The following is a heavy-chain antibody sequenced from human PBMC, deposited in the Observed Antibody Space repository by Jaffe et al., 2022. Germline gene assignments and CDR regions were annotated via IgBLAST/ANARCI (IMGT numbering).Heavy chain of an antibody. Sequence: QVQLQESGPGLVKPSQTLSLTCTVSGGSISSGSYYWSWIRQPAGKGLEWIGRIYTSGSTNYNPSLKSRVTISVDTSKNQFSLKLSSVTAADTAVYYCAREYYYDSSGYYYYYYYMDVWGKGTTVTVSS. CDR2: IYTSGST. V-gene: IGHV4-61*02. CDR3: AREYYYDSSGYYYYYYYMDV. CDR1: GGSISSGSYY. J-gene: IGHJ6*03. D-gene: IGHD3-22*01.